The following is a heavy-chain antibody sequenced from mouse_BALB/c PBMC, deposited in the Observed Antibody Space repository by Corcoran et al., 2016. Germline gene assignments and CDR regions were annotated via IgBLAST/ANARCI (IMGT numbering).Heavy chain of an antibody. CDR2: INTYTGEP. CDR1: GYTFTNYG. J-gene: IGHJ4*01. V-gene: IGHV9-3-1*01. D-gene: IGHD2-14*01. Sequence: QIQLVQSGPELKKPGETVKISCKASGYTFTNYGMNWVKQAPGKGLKRMGWINTYTGEPTYADDFKGRFAFSLETSANTAYLQINNLKNEDTATYFCARGNYRSYYYAMDYWGQGTSVTVSS. CDR3: ARGNYRSYYYAMDY.